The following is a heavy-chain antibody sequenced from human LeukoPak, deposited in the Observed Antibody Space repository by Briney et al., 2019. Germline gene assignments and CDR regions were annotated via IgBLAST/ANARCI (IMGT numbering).Heavy chain of an antibody. CDR2: ISSSGSTI. CDR3: ARIAGYSPDLREGYYYYYGMDV. J-gene: IGHJ6*02. Sequence: PGGSLRLSCAASGFTFSSYEMNWVRQAPGKGLEWVSYISSSGSTIYYADSVKGRFTISRDNAKNSLYLQMNSLRAEDTAVYYCARIAGYSPDLREGYYYYYGMDVWGQGTTVTVSS. D-gene: IGHD6-13*01. V-gene: IGHV3-48*03. CDR1: GFTFSSYE.